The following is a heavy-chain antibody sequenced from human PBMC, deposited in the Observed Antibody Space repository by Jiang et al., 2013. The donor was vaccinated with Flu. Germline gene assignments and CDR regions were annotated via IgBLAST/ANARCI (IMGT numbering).Heavy chain of an antibody. CDR3: ARESYGDYHLDY. CDR2: IYSSGST. V-gene: IGHV4-4*07. J-gene: IGHJ4*02. Sequence: GSGLVKPSETLSLTCTVSGGSISSYYWIWIRQPAEKGLEWIGRIYSSGSTNYNPSLKSRVTMSVDMPKSHFSLELSSVTAADTAVYYCARESYGDYHLDYWGQGTLVTVSS. D-gene: IGHD4-17*01. CDR1: GGSISSYY.